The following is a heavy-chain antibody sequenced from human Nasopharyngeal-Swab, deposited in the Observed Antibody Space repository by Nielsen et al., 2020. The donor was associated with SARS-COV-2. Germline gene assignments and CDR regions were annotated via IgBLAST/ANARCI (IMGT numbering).Heavy chain of an antibody. V-gene: IGHV4-61*09. CDR3: AREDRWTLTSFYYALDV. D-gene: IGHD3-9*01. CDR2: MYTSAST. J-gene: IGHJ6*02. CDR1: GVSISSGSYY. Sequence: SETLSLTCSVSGVSISSGSYYWSWIRQPAGKGLEWIGHMYTSASTHYNPSLKSRVAISIDTSKNQFSLRLSSVTAADTAVYYCAREDRWTLTSFYYALDVWGQGTTVTVSS.